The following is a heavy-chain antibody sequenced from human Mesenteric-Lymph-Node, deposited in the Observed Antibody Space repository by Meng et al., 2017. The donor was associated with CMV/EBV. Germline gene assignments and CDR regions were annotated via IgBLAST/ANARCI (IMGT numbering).Heavy chain of an antibody. Sequence: GESLKISCAASGFSFTDYCMGWIRQAPGRGLEWVAYITSSGIIKNYADSVKGRFTISRDNAKNSLYLQMNSLIAEDAAVYYWATVSYKWKSFDYWGQGTLVTVSS. CDR3: ATVSYKWKSFDY. D-gene: IGHD1-20*01. J-gene: IGHJ4*02. CDR1: GFSFTDYC. V-gene: IGHV3-11*01. CDR2: ITSSGIIK.